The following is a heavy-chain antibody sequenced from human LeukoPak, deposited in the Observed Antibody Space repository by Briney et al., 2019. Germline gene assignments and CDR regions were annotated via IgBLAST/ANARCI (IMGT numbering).Heavy chain of an antibody. J-gene: IGHJ4*02. Sequence: GGSLRLSCTASGFTVSTYYMTWVRQAPGKGLEWVSVIHAGGTTNYADSVKGRFTISRGNSKNTLYLQMNSLRAEDTAVYYCARVVYSGNYHVGESDYWGQGTLVTVSS. CDR1: GFTVSTYY. D-gene: IGHD1-26*01. CDR2: IHAGGTT. CDR3: ARVVYSGNYHVGESDY. V-gene: IGHV3-53*01.